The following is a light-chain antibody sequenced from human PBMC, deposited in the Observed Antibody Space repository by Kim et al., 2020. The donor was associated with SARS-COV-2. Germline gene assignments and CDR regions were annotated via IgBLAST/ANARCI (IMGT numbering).Light chain of an antibody. Sequence: EIVLTQSPATLSLSPGEGATLSCRASQSVGDFLSWYQQRPGQTPRLLIYDASKRATGIPARFSGSGSGTDFTLTISPLESEDFAIYYCQRSSWPISFGQGTRLEIK. V-gene: IGKV3-11*01. CDR1: QSVGDF. J-gene: IGKJ5*01. CDR2: DAS. CDR3: QRSSWPIS.